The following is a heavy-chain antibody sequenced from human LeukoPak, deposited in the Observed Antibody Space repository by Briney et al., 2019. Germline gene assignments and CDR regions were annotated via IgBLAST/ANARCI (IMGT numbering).Heavy chain of an antibody. V-gene: IGHV1-2*02. Sequence: ASVKVSCKASGYTFAGYYMHRVRQAPGQGLEWMGWINPNSGGTNYAQKFQGRVTMTRDTSISTAYMELSRLRSDDTAVYYCARDRYDILTGYSTDIYYYGMDVWGQGTTVTVSS. J-gene: IGHJ6*02. D-gene: IGHD3-9*01. CDR3: ARDRYDILTGYSTDIYYYGMDV. CDR2: INPNSGGT. CDR1: GYTFAGYY.